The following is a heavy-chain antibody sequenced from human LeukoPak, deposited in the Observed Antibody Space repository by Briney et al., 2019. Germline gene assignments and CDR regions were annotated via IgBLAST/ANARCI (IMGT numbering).Heavy chain of an antibody. Sequence: EASVKVSCKASGGTFSSYAISWVRQAPGQGLEWMGGIIPIFGTANYAQKFQGRVTITADEPTSTAYMELSSLRSEDTAVYYCARVADNSGYTFDSWGQGTLVTVSS. J-gene: IGHJ4*02. V-gene: IGHV1-69*13. CDR2: IIPIFGTA. CDR1: GGTFSSYA. CDR3: ARVADNSGYTFDS. D-gene: IGHD3-22*01.